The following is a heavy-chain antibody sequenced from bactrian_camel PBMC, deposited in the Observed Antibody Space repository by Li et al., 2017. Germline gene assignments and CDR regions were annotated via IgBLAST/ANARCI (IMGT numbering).Heavy chain of an antibody. J-gene: IGHJ4*01. CDR3: AASIIVLQPASRLRQRPYNH. D-gene: IGHD2*01. V-gene: IGHV3S57*01. CDR1: GRGFSHYC. CDR2: IDSAGAT. Sequence: HVQLVESGGGLVQAGGSLRLSCTDSGRGFSHYCMGWFRQTRVNERAGVASIDSAGATSYGDDVKGRFTISQDSADNTMYLQIDNLKPEDTAMYYCAASIIVLQPASRLRQRPYNHWGQGTQVTVS.